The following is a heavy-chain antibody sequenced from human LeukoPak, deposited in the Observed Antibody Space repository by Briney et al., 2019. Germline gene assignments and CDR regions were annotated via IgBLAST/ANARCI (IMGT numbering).Heavy chain of an antibody. D-gene: IGHD3-10*01. J-gene: IGHJ4*02. Sequence: SVKVSCKASGGTFSSYAISWVRQAPGQGLEWMGGIIPIFGKANYAQKFQGRVTITADESTSTAYMELSSLRSEDTAVYYCARVMVRGVIDNYFDYWGQGTLVTVSS. CDR2: IIPIFGKA. CDR1: GGTFSSYA. V-gene: IGHV1-69*13. CDR3: ARVMVRGVIDNYFDY.